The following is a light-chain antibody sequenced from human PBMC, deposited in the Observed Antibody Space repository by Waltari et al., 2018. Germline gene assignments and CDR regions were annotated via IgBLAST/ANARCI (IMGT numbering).Light chain of an antibody. V-gene: IGKV3-15*01. CDR3: QQYSNRPPLT. CDR2: GAT. CDR1: PSVSGK. Sequence: EIVMTQSPATLSESPGERVTLSCRASPSVSGKLAWFQQKPGQAPRLLIYGATARATGIPDRFSGSGSGTEFTLTISSLQSDDVAVYYCQQYSNRPPLTFGGGTKVEIK. J-gene: IGKJ4*01.